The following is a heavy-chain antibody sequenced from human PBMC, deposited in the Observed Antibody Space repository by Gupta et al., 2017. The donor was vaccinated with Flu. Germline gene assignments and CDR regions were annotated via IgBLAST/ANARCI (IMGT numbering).Heavy chain of an antibody. V-gene: IGHV4-34*01. D-gene: IGHD2-15*01. CDR1: GGSFSGYY. CDR2: INHSGST. Sequence: QVQLQQWGAGLLKPSETLSLTCAVYGGSFSGYYWSWIRQPPGKGLEWIGEINHSGSTNYNPSLKSRVTISVDTSKNQFSLKLSSVTAADTAVYYCARGRTAVVVVAATLSYFDYWGQGTLVTVSS. J-gene: IGHJ4*02. CDR3: ARGRTAVVVVAATLSYFDY.